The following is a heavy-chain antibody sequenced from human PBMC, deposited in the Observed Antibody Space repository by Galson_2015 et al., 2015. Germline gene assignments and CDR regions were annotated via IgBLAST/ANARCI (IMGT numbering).Heavy chain of an antibody. Sequence: SLRLSCAASGFTFSSYWMHWVRQAPGKGLVWVSRIDSDGSSTSYADSVKGRFTISRDNAKNTLYLQMNSLRAEDTAVYYCARDPAHYCGSTSCYYYYGMDVWGQGTTVTVSS. CDR2: IDSDGSST. V-gene: IGHV3-74*01. D-gene: IGHD2-2*01. CDR3: ARDPAHYCGSTSCYYYYGMDV. J-gene: IGHJ6*02. CDR1: GFTFSSYW.